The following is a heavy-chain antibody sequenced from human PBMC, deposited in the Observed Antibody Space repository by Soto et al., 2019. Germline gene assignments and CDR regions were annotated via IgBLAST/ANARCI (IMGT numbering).Heavy chain of an antibody. D-gene: IGHD1-20*01. CDR3: ARSRYNWNDGDLGAFDI. CDR1: GFTVSSNY. V-gene: IGHV3-66*01. Sequence: GGSLRLSCAASGFTVSSNYMSWVRQAPGKGLEWVSVIYSGGSTYYADSVKGRFTISRDNSKNTLYLQMNSLRAEDTAVYYCARSRYNWNDGDLGAFDIWGQGTMVTVSS. CDR2: IYSGGST. J-gene: IGHJ3*02.